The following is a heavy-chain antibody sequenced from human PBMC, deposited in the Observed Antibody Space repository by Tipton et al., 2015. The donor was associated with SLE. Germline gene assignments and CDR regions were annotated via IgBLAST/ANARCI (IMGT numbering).Heavy chain of an antibody. CDR2: FYSGGFK. D-gene: IGHD2-15*01. V-gene: IGHV3-23*03. CDR3: ARRAGSSYYFDL. CDR1: GLTFSAYA. Sequence: GSLRLSCAASGLTFSAYAMNWVRQAPGKGLEWVSIFYSGGFKYYGDSVRGRFTISRDNSKDTLYLQMNNMRLEDTGVYFCARRAGSSYYFDLWGPGTLVTVSS. J-gene: IGHJ5*02.